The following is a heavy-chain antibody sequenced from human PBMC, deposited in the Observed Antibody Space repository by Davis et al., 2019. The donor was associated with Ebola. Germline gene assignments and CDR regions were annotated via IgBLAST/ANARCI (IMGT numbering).Heavy chain of an antibody. CDR1: GDSVTNVAYS. D-gene: IGHD3-10*01. J-gene: IGHJ4*02. CDR3: VVNLLGSGSFYFDY. CDR2: VFYSGAF. V-gene: IGHV4-30-2*02. Sequence: MPSETLSPTCPVPGDSVTNVAYSWNWIRQPSGKGLEWIGNVFYSGAFYYNPSLQSRVSMSVDASKNEFSLKLASMTAADTAVYYCVVNLLGSGSFYFDYWGQGSLVNVSS.